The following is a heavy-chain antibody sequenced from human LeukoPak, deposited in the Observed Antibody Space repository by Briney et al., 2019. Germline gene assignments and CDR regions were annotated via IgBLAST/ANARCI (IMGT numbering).Heavy chain of an antibody. J-gene: IGHJ4*02. Sequence: SETLSLTCTVSGGSISSYYWSWLRQPAGKELEWIGRIYISGSTNYNPSLKSRVTMSVDTSKNQFSLKLSSVTAADTAVYYCARDRGTWNDDGFDYWGQGTLVTVSS. V-gene: IGHV4-4*07. CDR2: IYISGST. D-gene: IGHD1-1*01. CDR3: ARDRGTWNDDGFDY. CDR1: GGSISSYY.